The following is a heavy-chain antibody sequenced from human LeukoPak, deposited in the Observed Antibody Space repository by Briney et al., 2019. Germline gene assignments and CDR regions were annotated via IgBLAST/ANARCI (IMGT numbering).Heavy chain of an antibody. CDR3: AREAYCSGGSCYVAFDI. CDR2: IHHDGINK. CDR1: GYTFTGYY. J-gene: IGHJ3*02. D-gene: IGHD2-15*01. V-gene: IGHV3-30*04. Sequence: SCKASGYTFTGYYMHWVRQAPGKGLDWVAFIHHDGINKYYADSVRGRFTISRDTSKNTLYLQMNSLRAEDTAVYYCAREAYCSGGSCYVAFDIWGQGTMVTVSS.